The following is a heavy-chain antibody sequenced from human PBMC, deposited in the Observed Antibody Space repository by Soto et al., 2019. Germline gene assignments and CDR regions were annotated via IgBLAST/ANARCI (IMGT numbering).Heavy chain of an antibody. CDR3: AKGKSTGDIDWFDP. CDR2: LIGGHYGT. J-gene: IGHJ5*02. V-gene: IGHV3-23*01. D-gene: IGHD3-10*01. Sequence: GSLRLSCTASGFTLQNYAMAWVRQAPGKGLEWVSTLIGGHYGTAYSYSVKGRFTVSRDNSKNCLYLQMNSLGVEDTAMYFCAKGKSTGDIDWFDPWGQGSLVTVSS. CDR1: GFTLQNYA.